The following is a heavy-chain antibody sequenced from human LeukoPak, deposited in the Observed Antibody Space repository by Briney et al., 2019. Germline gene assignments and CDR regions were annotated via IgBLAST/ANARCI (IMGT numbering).Heavy chain of an antibody. CDR3: AVPLRYFDWGYPFDY. J-gene: IGHJ4*02. D-gene: IGHD3-9*01. V-gene: IGHV1-69*01. CDR2: NIPIFGTA. CDR1: GATFSSYA. Sequence: GSSVKVSCKASGATFSSYAISWVRQAPAQGLEWMGGNIPIFGTANYAQKFQGRVTITADESTSTAYMELSSLRSEDTAVYYCAVPLRYFDWGYPFDYWGQGTLVTVSS.